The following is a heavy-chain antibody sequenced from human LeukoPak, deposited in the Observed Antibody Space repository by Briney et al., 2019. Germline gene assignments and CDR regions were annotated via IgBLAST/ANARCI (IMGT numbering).Heavy chain of an antibody. J-gene: IGHJ3*02. CDR1: GYTFTGYY. CDR2: IIPIFGTA. D-gene: IGHD2-15*01. CDR3: ARDPRAYCSGGSCYSNDAFDI. V-gene: IGHV1-69*13. Sequence: ASVKVSCKASGYTFTGYYMHWVRQAPGQGLEWMGGIIPIFGTANYAQKFQGRVTITADESTSTAYMELSSLRSEDTAGYYCARDPRAYCSGGSCYSNDAFDIWGQGTMVTVSS.